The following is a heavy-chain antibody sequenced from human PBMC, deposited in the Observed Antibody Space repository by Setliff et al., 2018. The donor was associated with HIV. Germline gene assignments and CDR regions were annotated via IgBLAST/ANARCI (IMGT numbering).Heavy chain of an antibody. J-gene: IGHJ3*02. CDR3: ARVPYRSAWFSGGHDAFDI. CDR2: ISGFNGNT. CDR1: GNSFARYG. D-gene: IGHD6-19*01. V-gene: IGHV1-18*01. Sequence: ASVKVSCKDSGNSFARYGLSWVRQAPGQGLEWMGWISGFNGNTKYAQSVQDRVAMTTETATSTAYMEMRSLRSDDTAVYFCARVPYRSAWFSGGHDAFDIWGQGTMVTVSS.